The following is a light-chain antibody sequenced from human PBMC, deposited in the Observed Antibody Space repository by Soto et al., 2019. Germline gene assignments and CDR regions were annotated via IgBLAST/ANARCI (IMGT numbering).Light chain of an antibody. CDR2: EVV. CDR3: KSYAGSNTYV. J-gene: IGLJ1*01. CDR1: KNDIGVYDF. Sequence: SALTQPPSASGSPGQSVTISCTGTKNDIGVYDFVSWYQHHPGKAPRLIIYEVVQRPSGVPDRFSGSKSGSTASLTVSGLQAADEADCFCKSYAGSNTYVFGSGTKVTVL. V-gene: IGLV2-8*01.